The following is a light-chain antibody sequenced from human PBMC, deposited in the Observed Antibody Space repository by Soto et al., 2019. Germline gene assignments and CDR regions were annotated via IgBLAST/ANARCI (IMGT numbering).Light chain of an antibody. CDR1: QSVIIRY. V-gene: IGKV3-20*01. J-gene: IGKJ4*01. CDR2: GAS. Sequence: EIVLTQSPGTLSLSPGERATLSCRAIQSVIIRYLAWYQQKPGQAPRLLIYGASNRATGIPDRFSGSGSGTDFTLTISRLEPEDFAVYYCQQFGNSPPLTFGGGTKVDI. CDR3: QQFGNSPPLT.